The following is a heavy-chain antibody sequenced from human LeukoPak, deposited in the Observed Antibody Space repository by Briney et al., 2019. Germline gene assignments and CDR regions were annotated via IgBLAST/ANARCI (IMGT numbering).Heavy chain of an antibody. D-gene: IGHD6-19*01. CDR3: ARDDRQYSSGRGWFDP. V-gene: IGHV1-18*01. CDR1: GYTFTYND. Sequence: ASVKVSCKASGYTFTYNDVNWVRQAPGQGLEWMGWISAYNGNTNYAQKLQGRVTMTTDTSTSTAYMELRSLRSDDTAVYYCARDDRQYSSGRGWFDPWGQGTLVTVSS. J-gene: IGHJ5*02. CDR2: ISAYNGNT.